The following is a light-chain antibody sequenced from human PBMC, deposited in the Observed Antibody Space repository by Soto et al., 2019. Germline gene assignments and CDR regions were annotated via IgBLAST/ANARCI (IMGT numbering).Light chain of an antibody. CDR1: QSISTW. CDR3: QQYNSYST. Sequence: DIQMTQSPSTLSASVGDRVTITCRASQSISTWLAWYQQKPGKAPKLLIYDASSLESGVPSRFSGSGSGTEFTLTISSLQHEDFASYYCQQYNSYSTFGQGTKVDIK. V-gene: IGKV1-5*01. CDR2: DAS. J-gene: IGKJ1*01.